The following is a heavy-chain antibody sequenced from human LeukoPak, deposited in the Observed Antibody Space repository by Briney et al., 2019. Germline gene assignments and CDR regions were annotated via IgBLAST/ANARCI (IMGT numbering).Heavy chain of an antibody. Sequence: SQTLSLTCAISGDSVSTNSVAWNWIRQSPSRGLEWLGRTSYRSKWYNDYAVSVKSRITITPDTSKNQFSLKLSSVTAADTAVYYCAREAGGGWDYFDYWGQGTLVTVSS. CDR3: AREAGGGWDYFDY. D-gene: IGHD3-10*01. CDR2: TSYRSKWYN. CDR1: GDSVSTNSVA. J-gene: IGHJ4*02. V-gene: IGHV6-1*01.